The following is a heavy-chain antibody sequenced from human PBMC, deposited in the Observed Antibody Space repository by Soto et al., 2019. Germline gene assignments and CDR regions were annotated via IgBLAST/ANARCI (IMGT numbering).Heavy chain of an antibody. Sequence: SETLSLTCTVSGGSISGYYWSWIRQPPGKRLEWIGYIDYYGSTNYNPSLKSRVTISVDTSKNQFSLKLSSVTAADTAVYYCASLPHKRYYYGSGSYRTDPQYYYYGMDVWGQGTTVTVSS. J-gene: IGHJ6*02. V-gene: IGHV4-59*12. CDR1: GGSISGYY. D-gene: IGHD3-10*01. CDR3: ASLPHKRYYYGSGSYRTDPQYYYYGMDV. CDR2: IDYYGST.